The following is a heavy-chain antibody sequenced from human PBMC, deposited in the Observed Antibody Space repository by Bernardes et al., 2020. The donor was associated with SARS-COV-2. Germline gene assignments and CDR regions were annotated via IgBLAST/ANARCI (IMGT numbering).Heavy chain of an antibody. CDR1: GGSISSYY. J-gene: IGHJ6*03. D-gene: IGHD3-3*01. V-gene: IGHV4-59*08. CDR3: ARHNVARNYDFWSGYSPDYYYYYMDV. CDR2: IYYSGST. Sequence: SETLSLTCTVSGGSISSYYWSWIRQPPGKGLEWIGYIYYSGSTNYNPSLKSRVTISVDTSKNQFSLKLSSVTAADTAVYYCARHNVARNYDFWSGYSPDYYYYYMDVWGKGTTVTVSS.